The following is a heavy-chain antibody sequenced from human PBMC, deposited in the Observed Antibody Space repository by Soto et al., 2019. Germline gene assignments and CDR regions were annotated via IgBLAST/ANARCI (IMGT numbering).Heavy chain of an antibody. CDR2: RNEGGSEK. Sequence: EVQLVESGGGLVQPGGSLRLSCEASGFPFSSFWMSWVRQAPGKGLEWVANRNEGGSEKYYVDSVRGRFTISRDNTKISLTMQMHSLRAEDSTLYYFAKGGHIDYWSQGTPFTLSS. CDR1: GFPFSSFW. CDR3: AKGGHIDY. J-gene: IGHJ4*02. V-gene: IGHV3-7*01.